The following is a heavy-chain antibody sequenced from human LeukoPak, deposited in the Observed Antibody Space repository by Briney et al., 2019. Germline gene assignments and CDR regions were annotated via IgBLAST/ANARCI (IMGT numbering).Heavy chain of an antibody. Sequence: RTSETLSLTCAVYGGSFSGYYWSWIRQPPGKGLEWIGEINHSGSTNYNPSLKSRVTISVDTSKNQFSLKLSSVTAADTAVYYCASRRGYDSSGYLYWGQGTLVTVSS. CDR1: GGSFSGYY. CDR2: INHSGST. V-gene: IGHV4-34*01. CDR3: ASRRGYDSSGYLY. D-gene: IGHD3-22*01. J-gene: IGHJ4*02.